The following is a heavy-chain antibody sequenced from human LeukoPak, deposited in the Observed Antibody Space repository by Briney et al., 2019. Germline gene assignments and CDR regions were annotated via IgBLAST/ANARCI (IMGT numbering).Heavy chain of an antibody. CDR1: GGSISSGGYY. J-gene: IGHJ4*02. CDR3: ARAGPSQRWLQRFDY. CDR2: IYYSGST. Sequence: SQTLSLTCTVSGGSISSGGYYWSWIRQPPGKGLEWIGYIYYSGSTNYNPSLKSRVTISVDTSKNQFSLKLSSVTAADTAVYYCARAGPSQRWLQRFDYWGQGTLVTVSS. V-gene: IGHV4-61*08. D-gene: IGHD5-24*01.